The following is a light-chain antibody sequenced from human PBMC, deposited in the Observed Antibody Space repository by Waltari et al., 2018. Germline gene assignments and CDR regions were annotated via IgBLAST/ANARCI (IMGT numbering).Light chain of an antibody. CDR2: AAS. J-gene: IGKJ4*01. CDR3: QQSYTTPLT. V-gene: IGKV1-39*01. Sequence: DIQMTQSPSSLSASVGDRVTITCRASQSISNFLNWCQQKPGKAPKLLIYAASSLQGGVPSRFSGSGSGTDFTLTITSLQPDDFGTYFCQQSYTTPLTFGGGTKGESK. CDR1: QSISNF.